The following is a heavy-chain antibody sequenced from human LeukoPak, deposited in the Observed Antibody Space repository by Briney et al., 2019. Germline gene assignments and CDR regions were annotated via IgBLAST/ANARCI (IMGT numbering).Heavy chain of an antibody. Sequence: GGSLRLSSAGSELTFSFYAITWVRQAPGKGLEWVSGISGSGGSTHYADSVKGRFTISRDNSKNTLYLQMNSLRAEDTAVYYCAKDRRGYSGYGYDYYGMDVWGQGTTVTVSS. D-gene: IGHD5-12*01. V-gene: IGHV3-23*01. J-gene: IGHJ6*02. CDR2: ISGSGGST. CDR1: ELTFSFYA. CDR3: AKDRRGYSGYGYDYYGMDV.